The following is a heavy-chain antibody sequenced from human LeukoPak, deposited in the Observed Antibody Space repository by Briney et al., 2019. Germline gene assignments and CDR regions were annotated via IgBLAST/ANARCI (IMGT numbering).Heavy chain of an antibody. Sequence: TASETLSLTCAVSGGSISSSNWWSWVRQPPGKGLEWIGEIYHSGSTNYNPSLKSRVTISVDKSKNQFSLKLSSVTAADTAVYHCARGNIAVAGLFDYWGQGTLVTVSS. CDR1: GGSISSSNW. CDR2: IYHSGST. CDR3: ARGNIAVAGLFDY. J-gene: IGHJ4*02. V-gene: IGHV4-4*02. D-gene: IGHD6-19*01.